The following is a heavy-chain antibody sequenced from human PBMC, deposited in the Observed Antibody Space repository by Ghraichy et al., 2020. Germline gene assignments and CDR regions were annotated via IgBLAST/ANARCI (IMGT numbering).Heavy chain of an antibody. D-gene: IGHD2-15*01. CDR2: ISGSGSGT. V-gene: IGHV3-23*01. CDR1: GFSFPNSA. J-gene: IGHJ6*02. CDR3: ARLRGGYYFDMDV. Sequence: GGSLRLSCVASGFSFPNSAMIWVRQAPGKGLEWVSEISGSGSGTNYADSVRGRFTISRDNSKNPVDLQMNSLRAEEPAVYYCARLRGGYYFDMDVWGQGNAVTVSS.